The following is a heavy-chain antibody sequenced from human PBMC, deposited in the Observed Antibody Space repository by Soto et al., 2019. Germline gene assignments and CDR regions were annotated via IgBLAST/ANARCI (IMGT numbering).Heavy chain of an antibody. D-gene: IGHD2-8*01. CDR3: ATAFCTDGSSCGFDY. CDR1: GFTVSNNY. CDR2: LYSDGST. V-gene: IGHV3-53*01. J-gene: IGHJ4*02. Sequence: PGGSLRLSCAASGFTVSNNYMNWVRQAPGKGLESVSVLYSDGSTYYADSVKGRFTISRDIPKNTLYLQMNSLRVEDTALYYCATAFCTDGSSCGFDYWGQGXLVTVYS.